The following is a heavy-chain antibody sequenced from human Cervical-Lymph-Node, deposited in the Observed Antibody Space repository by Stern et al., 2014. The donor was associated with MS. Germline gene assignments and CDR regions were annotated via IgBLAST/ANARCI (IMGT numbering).Heavy chain of an antibody. D-gene: IGHD5-18*01. Sequence: QVQLQESGPGRVKPSEILSLTCSVSGGSISGHYWTWIRQPPGKGLGLIGQIYYSGSTNYNPSLKSRVSMSVDMSKNQFYLQVTSATPADTAFYYCATGYNFTTHWYLDLWGRGTLVTVSS. CDR3: ATGYNFTTHWYLDL. CDR1: GGSISGHY. J-gene: IGHJ2*01. CDR2: IYYSGST. V-gene: IGHV4-59*11.